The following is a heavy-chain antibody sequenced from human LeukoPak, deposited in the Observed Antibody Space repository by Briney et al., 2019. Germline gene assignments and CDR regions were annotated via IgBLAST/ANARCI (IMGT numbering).Heavy chain of an antibody. CDR1: GYTFTGYY. CDR3: ARVMVRGVIITP. V-gene: IGHV1-2*02. Sequence: ASVKVSCKASGYTFTGYYMHWVRQAPGQGLEWMGWINPNSGGTNYAQKFQGRVTMTRDTSIGTAYMELSRLRSDDTAVYYCARVMVRGVIITPWGQGTLVTVSS. D-gene: IGHD3-10*01. J-gene: IGHJ5*02. CDR2: INPNSGGT.